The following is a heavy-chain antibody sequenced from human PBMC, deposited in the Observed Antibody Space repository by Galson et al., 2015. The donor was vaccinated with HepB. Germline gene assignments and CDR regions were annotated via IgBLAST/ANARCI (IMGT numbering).Heavy chain of an antibody. J-gene: IGHJ6*03. CDR2: IWYDGSNK. Sequence: SLRLSCAASGFTFSSYGMHWVRPAPGKGLEWVAVIWYDGSNKYYADSVKGRFTIYRDNSKNTLYLQMNSLRAEDTAVYYCARVAPVVTPGYYYYMDVWGKVTTVTVSS. CDR1: GFTFSSYG. V-gene: IGHV3-33*01. CDR3: ARVAPVVTPGYYYYMDV. D-gene: IGHD4-23*01.